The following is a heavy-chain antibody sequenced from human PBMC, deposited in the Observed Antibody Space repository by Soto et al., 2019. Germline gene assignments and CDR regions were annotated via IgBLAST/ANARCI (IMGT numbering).Heavy chain of an antibody. V-gene: IGHV4-39*01. CDR3: ARHGGTAG. CDR1: GGSVSINTYS. CDR2: MYYSGST. D-gene: IGHD6-13*01. J-gene: IGHJ1*01. Sequence: QLQLQESGPGLVKPSETLSLTCTVSGGSVSINTYSWGWIRQSPVTGLQWIGSMYYSGSTYYNPSLRSRASISVATSKNQLSLRLTSVTVADTATYYCARHGGTAGWGQGILVTVST.